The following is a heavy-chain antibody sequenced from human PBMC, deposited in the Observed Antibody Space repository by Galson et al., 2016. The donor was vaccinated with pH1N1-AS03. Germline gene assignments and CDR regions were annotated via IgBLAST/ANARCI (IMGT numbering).Heavy chain of an antibody. V-gene: IGHV3-74*01. D-gene: IGHD3-10*01. Sequence: SLRLSCAASGFTFSTYWMHWVRQAPGKGLVWVSHINSDGSSTTYADSVKGRFTISRDNAKNTLYLQMSSLRADDTAVYYCGRGGRRQHPVPASWGQGTLVTVSS. CDR3: GRGGRRQHPVPAS. CDR2: INSDGSST. J-gene: IGHJ5*02. CDR1: GFTFSTYW.